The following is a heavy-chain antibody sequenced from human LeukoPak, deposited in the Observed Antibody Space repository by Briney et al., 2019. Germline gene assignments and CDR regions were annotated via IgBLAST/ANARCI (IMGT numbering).Heavy chain of an antibody. CDR2: IGAGGTVT. D-gene: IGHD4-11*01. CDR3: AKDLDYTTDGYYFDY. V-gene: IGHV3-23*01. CDR1: GFTFSSYA. Sequence: GSLRLSCTASGFTFSSYAMNWVRQAPGKGLEWVSGIGAGGTVTYYADSVRGRFTIFRDNSRNTLYLQMNSLRADDTAVYYCAKDLDYTTDGYYFDYWGQGTLVSVSS. J-gene: IGHJ4*02.